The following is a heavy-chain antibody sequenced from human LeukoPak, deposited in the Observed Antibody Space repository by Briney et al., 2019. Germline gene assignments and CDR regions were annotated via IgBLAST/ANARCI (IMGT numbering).Heavy chain of an antibody. J-gene: IGHJ3*02. D-gene: IGHD6-19*01. Sequence: ASVKVSCKASGYTFTSYGISWVRQAPGQGLEWMGWISAYNGNTNHAQKLQGRVTMTTDTSTSTAYMELRSLRSDDTAVYYCATGIAVAGEYDAFDIWGQGTMVTVSS. CDR1: GYTFTSYG. V-gene: IGHV1-18*01. CDR3: ATGIAVAGEYDAFDI. CDR2: ISAYNGNT.